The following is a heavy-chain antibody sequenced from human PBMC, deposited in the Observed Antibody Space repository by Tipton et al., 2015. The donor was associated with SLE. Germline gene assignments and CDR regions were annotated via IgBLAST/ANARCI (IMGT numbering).Heavy chain of an antibody. CDR1: GGSISSSSYY. V-gene: IGHV4-39*07. J-gene: IGHJ4*02. CDR3: ARDGEYSYGSFDY. Sequence: TLSLTCTVSGGSISSSSYYWGWIRQPPGKGLEWIGEINRSGSTNYNPSLKSRVTISVDTSKNQFSLKLSSVTAADTAVYYCARDGEYSYGSFDYWGQGTLVTVSS. D-gene: IGHD5-18*01. CDR2: INRSGST.